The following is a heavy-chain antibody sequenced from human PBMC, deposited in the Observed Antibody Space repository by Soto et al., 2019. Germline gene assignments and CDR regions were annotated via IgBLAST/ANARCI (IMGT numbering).Heavy chain of an antibody. CDR1: GGSFSGYY. CDR3: ARGRITMVRGRNWFDP. D-gene: IGHD3-10*01. J-gene: IGHJ5*02. Sequence: QVQLQQWGAGLLKPSETLSLTCAVYGGSFSGYYWSWIRQPPGKGLEWIGEINHSGSTNYNPSLKSRVTISVDTSKTQFSLKLSSVTAAVTAVYYCARGRITMVRGRNWFDPWGQGTLVTVSS. V-gene: IGHV4-34*01. CDR2: INHSGST.